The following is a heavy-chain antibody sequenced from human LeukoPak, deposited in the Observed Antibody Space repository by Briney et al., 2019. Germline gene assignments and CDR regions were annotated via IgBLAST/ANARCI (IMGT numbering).Heavy chain of an antibody. CDR2: IYYTGTT. CDR1: GGSINSGDYY. J-gene: IGHJ4*02. Sequence: SETLSLTCVVSGGSINSGDYYWSWIRQHPGKGLEWIGYIYYTGTTDYNPSLKSRVTISIDTSNNQFALRLRSVTAADTAVYYCAKCDRGRYSSSCYAIDYWGQGTLVTVSS. V-gene: IGHV4-31*02. CDR3: AKCDRGRYSSSCYAIDY. D-gene: IGHD6-13*01.